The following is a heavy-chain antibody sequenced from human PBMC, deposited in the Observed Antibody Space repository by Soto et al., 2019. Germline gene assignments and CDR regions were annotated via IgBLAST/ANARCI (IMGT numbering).Heavy chain of an antibody. V-gene: IGHV1-69*04. CDR2: IIPILGIA. Sequence: VSCKASGYTFTTYGISLVRHAPGQGLEWMGRIIPILGIANYAQKFQGRVTITADKSTSTAYMELSSLRSEDTAVYYCARAVVAATYNWFDPWGQGTLVTVPQ. CDR1: GYTFTTYG. J-gene: IGHJ5*02. D-gene: IGHD2-15*01. CDR3: ARAVVAATYNWFDP.